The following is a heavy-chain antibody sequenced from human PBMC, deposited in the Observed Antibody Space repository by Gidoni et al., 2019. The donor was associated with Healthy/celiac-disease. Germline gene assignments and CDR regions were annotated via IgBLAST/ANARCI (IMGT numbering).Heavy chain of an antibody. CDR3: AKDPAIFGVVIISYFDY. Sequence: QVQLVESGGGVVQPGGSLRLSCAASGFTFSSYGMHWVRQAPGKGLEWVAFIRYDGSNKSYADSVKGRFTISRDNSKNTLYLHMNSLRGEDTAVYYCAKDPAIFGVVIISYFDYWGQGTLVTVSS. V-gene: IGHV3-30*02. D-gene: IGHD3-3*01. J-gene: IGHJ4*02. CDR2: IRYDGSNK. CDR1: GFTFSSYG.